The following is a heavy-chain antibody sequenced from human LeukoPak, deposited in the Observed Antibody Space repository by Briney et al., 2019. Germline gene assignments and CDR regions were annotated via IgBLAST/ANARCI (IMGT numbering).Heavy chain of an antibody. J-gene: IGHJ4*02. CDR1: GLTFSSYG. V-gene: IGHV3-30*19. CDR3: ARDYYDSSGYQTGRFDY. CDR2: ISYDGSNK. Sequence: GGSLRLSCAASGLTFSSYGMHWVRQAPGKGLEWVAVISYDGSNKYYADSVKGRFTISRDNSKNTLYLQMNSLRAEDTAVYYCARDYYDSSGYQTGRFDYWGQGTLVTVSS. D-gene: IGHD3-22*01.